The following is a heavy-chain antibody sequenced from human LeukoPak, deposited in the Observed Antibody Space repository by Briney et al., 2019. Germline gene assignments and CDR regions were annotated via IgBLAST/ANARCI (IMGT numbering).Heavy chain of an antibody. D-gene: IGHD7-27*01. Sequence: KPSETLSLTCTVSGGSIRSPGYYWGWIRQPPGKGLEWIASIHHSGATYYSPSLKSRVTMSVDTSKNQFSLKLSSVTAADTAVYYCASGDNWFDPWGQGTLVTVSS. CDR1: GGSIRSPGYY. CDR2: IHHSGAT. J-gene: IGHJ5*02. V-gene: IGHV4-39*07. CDR3: ASGDNWFDP.